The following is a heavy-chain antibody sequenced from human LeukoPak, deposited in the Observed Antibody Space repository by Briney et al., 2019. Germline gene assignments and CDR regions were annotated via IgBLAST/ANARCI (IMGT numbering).Heavy chain of an antibody. CDR2: ISSSSSYI. D-gene: IGHD3-22*01. Sequence: PGGSLRLSCAASGFTFSSYSMNWVRQAPGKGLEWVSSISSSSSYIYYADSVKGRLTISRDNAKNSLYLQMNSLRAEDTAVYYCARDLGSGYYPPFGYWGQGTLVTVSS. J-gene: IGHJ4*02. V-gene: IGHV3-21*01. CDR1: GFTFSSYS. CDR3: ARDLGSGYYPPFGY.